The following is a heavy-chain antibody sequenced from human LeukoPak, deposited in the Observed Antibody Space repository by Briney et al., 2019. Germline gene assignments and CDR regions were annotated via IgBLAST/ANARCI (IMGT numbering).Heavy chain of an antibody. Sequence: ASVKVSCKASGYTFTSYYMHWVRRAPGQGLEWMGIINPSGGSTSYAQKFQGRVTMTRDTSTSTVYMELSSLRSEDTAVYYCARDYEAADWFDPWGQGTLVTVSS. CDR3: ARDYEAADWFDP. D-gene: IGHD3-3*01. CDR1: GYTFTSYY. J-gene: IGHJ5*02. V-gene: IGHV1-46*03. CDR2: INPSGGST.